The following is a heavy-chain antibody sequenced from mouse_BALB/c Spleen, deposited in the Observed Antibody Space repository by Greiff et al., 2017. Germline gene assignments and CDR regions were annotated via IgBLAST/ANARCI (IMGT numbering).Heavy chain of an antibody. D-gene: IGHD2-4*01. J-gene: IGHJ3*01. CDR1: GYSITSDYA. V-gene: IGHV3-2*02. Sequence: EVMLVESGPGLVKPSQSLSLTCTVTGYSITSDYAWNWIRQFPGNKLEWMGYISYSGSTSYNPSLKSRISITRDTSKNQFFLQLNSVTTEDTATYYCARWDDYDGFAYWGQGTLVTVSA. CDR3: ARWDDYDGFAY. CDR2: ISYSGST.